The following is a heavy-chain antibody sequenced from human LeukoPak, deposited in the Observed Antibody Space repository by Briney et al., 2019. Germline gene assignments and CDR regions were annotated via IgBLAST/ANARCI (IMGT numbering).Heavy chain of an antibody. Sequence: ASVKVSCKAAGYTFTGYYMHWVRQAPGQGLEWMGWINPNSGGTNYAPKSQGRVTMIRDTSIRTAYMELSRLRSDDTAVYYCARVDLTGDWEFDYWGQGTLVTVSS. D-gene: IGHD7-27*01. V-gene: IGHV1-2*02. J-gene: IGHJ4*02. CDR1: GYTFTGYY. CDR3: ARVDLTGDWEFDY. CDR2: INPNSGGT.